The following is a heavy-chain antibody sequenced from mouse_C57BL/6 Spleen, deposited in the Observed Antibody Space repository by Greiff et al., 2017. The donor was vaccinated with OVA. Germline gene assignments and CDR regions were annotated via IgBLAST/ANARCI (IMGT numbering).Heavy chain of an antibody. Sequence: QVQLQQSGPELVKPGASVKLSCKASGYTFTSYDINWVKQRPGQGLEWIGWIYPRDGSTKYNEKFKGKATLTVDTSYSTAYLELHSLTSEVSAVYFCACVYYYGSSYDGYYYAMDYWGQGTSVTVSS. CDR1: GYTFTSYD. CDR2: IYPRDGST. J-gene: IGHJ4*01. V-gene: IGHV1-85*01. D-gene: IGHD1-1*01. CDR3: ACVYYYGSSYDGYYYAMDY.